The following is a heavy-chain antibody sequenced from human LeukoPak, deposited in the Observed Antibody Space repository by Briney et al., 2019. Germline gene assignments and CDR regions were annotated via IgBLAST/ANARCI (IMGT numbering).Heavy chain of an antibody. CDR1: EDTFTSYY. D-gene: IGHD5-18*01. J-gene: IGHJ4*02. CDR3: ARAYSYGRLDY. CDR2: INPSGGST. V-gene: IGHV1-46*01. Sequence: ASVKVSCKAFEDTFTSYYIHWVRQAPGQGLEWIGIINPSGGSTTYAPKFQGRVTMTRDTSTSTVYMGLTSLRSEDTAVYFCARAYSYGRLDYWGQGTLVTVSS.